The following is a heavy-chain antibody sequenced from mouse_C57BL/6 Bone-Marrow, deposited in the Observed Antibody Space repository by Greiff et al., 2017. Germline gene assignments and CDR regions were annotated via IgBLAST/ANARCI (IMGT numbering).Heavy chain of an antibody. CDR1: GYTFTGYW. CDR3: ARSYYGSSRYFDV. V-gene: IGHV1-64*01. Sequence: QVQLQQPGAELVKPGASVKLSCKASGYTFTGYWMHWVKQRPGQGLEWIGIINPNSGGTSYNEKFKSKATLTVDKSSSTAYMQLSSLTSEDSAVYYGARSYYGSSRYFDVWGTGTTVTVSS. D-gene: IGHD1-1*01. J-gene: IGHJ1*03. CDR2: INPNSGGT.